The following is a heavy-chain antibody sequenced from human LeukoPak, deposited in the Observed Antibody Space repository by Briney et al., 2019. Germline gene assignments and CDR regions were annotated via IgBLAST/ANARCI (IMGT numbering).Heavy chain of an antibody. J-gene: IGHJ4*02. CDR1: GGSFSGYY. Sequence: SETLSLTCAVYGGSFSGYYWSWIRQPPGKGLEWIGEINHSGSTNYNPSLKSRVTISVDTSMNQFSLKLSSVTAADTAVYYCARVMGYCSSTSCYGNNFDYWGQGTLVTVSS. CDR2: INHSGST. D-gene: IGHD2-2*01. CDR3: ARVMGYCSSTSCYGNNFDY. V-gene: IGHV4-34*01.